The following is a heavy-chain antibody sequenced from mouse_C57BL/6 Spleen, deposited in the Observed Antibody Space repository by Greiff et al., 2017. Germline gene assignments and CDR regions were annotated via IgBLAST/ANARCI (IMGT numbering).Heavy chain of an antibody. CDR2: IDPRSGNT. CDR3: ARTDSSGCAMDY. D-gene: IGHD3-2*02. J-gene: IGHJ4*01. Sequence: QVQLQQSGAELARPGASVKLSCKASGYTFTSYGISWVKQSPGQGLEWIGEIDPRSGNTYYNEKFKGKATLTADKSSSTAYMELRSLTSEDSAVYFGARTDSSGCAMDYWGQGTSVTVSS. V-gene: IGHV1-81*01. CDR1: GYTFTSYG.